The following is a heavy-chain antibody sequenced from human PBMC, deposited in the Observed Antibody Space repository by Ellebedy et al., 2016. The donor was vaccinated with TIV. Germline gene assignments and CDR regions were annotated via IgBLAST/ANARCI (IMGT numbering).Heavy chain of an antibody. V-gene: IGHV4-34*01. CDR2: IHPSGSS. CDR3: ARREGYYGSGSYYAN. CDR1: GGSLSGYY. D-gene: IGHD3-10*01. J-gene: IGHJ4*02. Sequence: MPSETLSLTCAVYGGSLSGYYWSWIRQPPGKGLEWIGEIHPSGSSNYNPSLKSRVTISIDTSKNQFSLKLSSVTAADTAVYYCARREGYYGSGSYYANWGQGTLVTVSS.